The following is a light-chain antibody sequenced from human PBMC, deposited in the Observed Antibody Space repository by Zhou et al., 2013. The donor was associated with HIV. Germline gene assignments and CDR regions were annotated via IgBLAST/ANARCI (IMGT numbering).Light chain of an antibody. CDR3: QQYNSYPWT. V-gene: IGKV1-5*01. CDR2: DAS. Sequence: DIQMTQSPSFLSASVGDRVTITCRASQSISSYLNWYQQKPGKAPKLLIYDASNLETGVPSRFSGSGSGTEFALTISSLQPDDFATYYCQQYNSYPWTFGQGTKVE. CDR1: QSISSY. J-gene: IGKJ1*01.